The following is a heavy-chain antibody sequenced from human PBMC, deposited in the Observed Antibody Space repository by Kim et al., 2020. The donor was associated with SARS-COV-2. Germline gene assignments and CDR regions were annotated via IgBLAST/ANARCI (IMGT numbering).Heavy chain of an antibody. V-gene: IGHV3-21*04. J-gene: IGHJ6*04. CDR3: ARYTYRPAGYGMDV. Sequence: GGSLRLSCAASGFTFSSYSMNWVRQAPGKGLEWVSSISSSRSYIYYADSVEGRFTSCRDNAKNSLYLQMNSLRAEDTAVYYCARYTYRPAGYGMDVWGKGTTVTVSS. CDR1: GFTFSSYS. D-gene: IGHD2-2*01. CDR2: ISSSRSYI.